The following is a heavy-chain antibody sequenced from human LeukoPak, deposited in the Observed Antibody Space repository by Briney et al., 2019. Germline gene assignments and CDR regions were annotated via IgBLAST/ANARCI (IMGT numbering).Heavy chain of an antibody. Sequence: TSETLSLTCAVYGGSFSGYYWSWIRQPPGKGLEWIGEINHSGSTNYNPSLKSRVTISVDTSKNQFSLKLSSVTAADTAVYYCARVSRYSSGRYIPWHWFDPWGQGTLVTVSS. J-gene: IGHJ5*02. CDR3: ARVSRYSSGRYIPWHWFDP. V-gene: IGHV4-34*01. D-gene: IGHD6-19*01. CDR1: GGSFSGYY. CDR2: INHSGST.